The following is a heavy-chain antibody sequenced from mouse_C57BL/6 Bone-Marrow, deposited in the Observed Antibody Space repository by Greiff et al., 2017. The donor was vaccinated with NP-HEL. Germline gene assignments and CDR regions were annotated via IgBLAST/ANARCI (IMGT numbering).Heavy chain of an antibody. CDR1: GYTFTSYW. J-gene: IGHJ2*01. CDR2: IDPNSGGT. Sequence: QVQLQQPGAELVKPGASVKLSCKASGYTFTSYWMHWVKQRPGRGLEWIGRIDPNSGGTKYNEKFKSKATLTVDKPSSTADMQLSSLTSEDSAVYYGASADYSNCEPDYWGQGTTLTVSS. V-gene: IGHV1-72*01. D-gene: IGHD2-5*01. CDR3: ASADYSNCEPDY.